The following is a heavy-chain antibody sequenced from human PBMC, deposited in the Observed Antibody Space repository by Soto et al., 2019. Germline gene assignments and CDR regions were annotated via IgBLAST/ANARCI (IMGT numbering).Heavy chain of an antibody. CDR3: AKDQLRYFDSKILDV. V-gene: IGHV3-43*01. Sequence: SGGSLRLSCAASGFTFDDYTMHWVRQAPGKGLEWVSLISWDGGSTYYADSVKGRFTISRDNSKNSLYLQMNSLRTEDTALYYCAKDQLRYFDSKILDVWGQGTTVTVSS. CDR1: GFTFDDYT. J-gene: IGHJ6*02. CDR2: ISWDGGST. D-gene: IGHD3-9*01.